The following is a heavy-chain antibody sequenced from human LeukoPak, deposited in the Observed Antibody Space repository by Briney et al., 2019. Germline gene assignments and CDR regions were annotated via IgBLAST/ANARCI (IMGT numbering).Heavy chain of an antibody. J-gene: IGHJ4*02. CDR2: IKQDGSEK. CDR3: ATSTAAAGTD. Sequence: GGSLRLSCAASGFTFSNLWMSWVRQAPGKGLKWVANIKQDGSEKYYVDSVKGRFTISRDDAQNSLYLQMNSLRAEDTAIYYCATSTAAAGTDWGQGTLVTVSS. V-gene: IGHV3-7*03. D-gene: IGHD6-13*01. CDR1: GFTFSNLW.